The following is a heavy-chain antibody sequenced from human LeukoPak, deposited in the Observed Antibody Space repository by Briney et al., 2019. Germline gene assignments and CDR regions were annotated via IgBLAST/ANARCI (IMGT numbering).Heavy chain of an antibody. CDR2: IYYSGSS. Sequence: SETLSLTCTVSSGSISSYYWSWIRQAPGKGLEWIGYIYYSGSSNYNPSFKSRLTMSVDTSKKQFSLKLSSVTAADTAVYYCARTGYYFDHWGQGSLVTVSS. V-gene: IGHV4-59*01. CDR1: SGSISSYY. CDR3: ARTGYYFDH. J-gene: IGHJ4*02. D-gene: IGHD3-10*01.